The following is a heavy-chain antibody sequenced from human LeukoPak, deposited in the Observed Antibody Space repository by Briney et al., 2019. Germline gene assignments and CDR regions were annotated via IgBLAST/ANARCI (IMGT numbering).Heavy chain of an antibody. CDR2: ISANGGDI. Sequence: GGSLRLSCAASGFNFGVHYMRWLRQAPGKRPEWISYISANGGDIAYADSVKGRFTISRDNAKNSLHLQMNRLRVEDTAVYHCVRHSGRAGGQWGQGTLIAVSS. CDR3: VRHSGRAGGQ. D-gene: IGHD3-10*01. CDR1: GFNFGVHY. J-gene: IGHJ4*02. V-gene: IGHV3-11*01.